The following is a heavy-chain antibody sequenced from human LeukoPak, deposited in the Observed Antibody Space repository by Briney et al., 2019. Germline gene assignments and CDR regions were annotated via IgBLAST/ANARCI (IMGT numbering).Heavy chain of an antibody. J-gene: IGHJ4*02. CDR2: IYPGYSDT. Sequence: GESLEISCKASGYSFTNYWIGWVRQMPGRGLEWMGIIYPGYSDTRYSPSFQGQVTISDDRSISTAYLQWSTRKASDTAMYYCARGIAAAAVTKFDYWRQPALVTVSS. CDR3: ARGIAAAAVTKFDY. V-gene: IGHV5-51*01. D-gene: IGHD6-13*01. CDR1: GYSFTNYW.